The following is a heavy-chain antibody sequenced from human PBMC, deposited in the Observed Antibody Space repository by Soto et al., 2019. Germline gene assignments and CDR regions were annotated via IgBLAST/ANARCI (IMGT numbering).Heavy chain of an antibody. V-gene: IGHV1-46*02. CDR1: GRTFNSYL. D-gene: IGHD5-12*01. J-gene: IGHJ4*02. CDR2: INPSGDVT. CDR3: ATGSGATIIF. Sequence: QVQLVQSGAEVKEPGASVKVSCKASGRTFNSYLIHWVRLAPGQGLEWMGIINPSGDVTRFAQKFLGRVTMTREKSTSTVYMELSRLRSEDTAVYSCATGSGATIIFWGQGTLVTVSS.